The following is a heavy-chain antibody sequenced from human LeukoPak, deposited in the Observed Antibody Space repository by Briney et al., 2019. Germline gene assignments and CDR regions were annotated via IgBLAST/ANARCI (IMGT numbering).Heavy chain of an antibody. D-gene: IGHD1-26*01. V-gene: IGHV3-30*02. J-gene: IGHJ4*02. CDR2: IRSDGYHT. Sequence: GGSLRLSCGASGFLFDDHDMHWVRQAPGKGREWVAYIRSDGYHTYYAASVKGRFTITRDNLKNTLYVQMKSLRVEDMAVYYCAKPSGSGVDYWGRGTRVTVSS. CDR1: GFLFDDHD. CDR3: AKPSGSGVDY.